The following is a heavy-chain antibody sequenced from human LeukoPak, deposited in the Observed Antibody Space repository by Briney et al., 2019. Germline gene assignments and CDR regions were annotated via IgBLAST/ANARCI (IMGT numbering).Heavy chain of an antibody. V-gene: IGHV1-2*02. CDR2: SNPNSGGT. D-gene: IGHD3-3*01. J-gene: IGHJ1*01. CDR3: ARVGLDDFWSGYSFQH. Sequence: ASVKVSCKASGYTFTYNYMHWLRQAPGQGLEWMGWSNPNSGGTNYAQKFQGRVTMTRDTSISTAYMELSRLRSDDTAVYYCARVGLDDFWSGYSFQHWGQGTLVTVSS. CDR1: GYTFTYNY.